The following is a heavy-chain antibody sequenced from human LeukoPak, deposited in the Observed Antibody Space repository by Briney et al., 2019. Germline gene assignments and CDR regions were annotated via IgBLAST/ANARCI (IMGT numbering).Heavy chain of an antibody. Sequence: GGSLRLSCAASGFSLSDYGLHWLRQGPGTGLEGLAVINYDGSNRFYADSVKGRFTISKDSSENTLYLQMNSLRADDTAMYYCARWGGTRQFYFDYWGQGILATVSS. CDR3: ARWGGTRQFYFDY. V-gene: IGHV3-33*01. D-gene: IGHD3-16*01. CDR2: INYDGSNR. J-gene: IGHJ4*02. CDR1: GFSLSDYG.